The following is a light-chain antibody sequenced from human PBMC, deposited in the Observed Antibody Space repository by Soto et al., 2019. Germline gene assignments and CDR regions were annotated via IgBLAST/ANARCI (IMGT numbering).Light chain of an antibody. J-gene: IGKJ1*01. Sequence: AIQLTQSPPSLSASVGDRVTITCRASHDIAIYLAWYQQKPGKAPDLLIFGASGLQGGVPSRFSGSGSVSHFTLTITGLQPEDFATYYCLQDYDYPRTFGQGTKVDIK. CDR1: HDIAIY. V-gene: IGKV1-6*01. CDR2: GAS. CDR3: LQDYDYPRT.